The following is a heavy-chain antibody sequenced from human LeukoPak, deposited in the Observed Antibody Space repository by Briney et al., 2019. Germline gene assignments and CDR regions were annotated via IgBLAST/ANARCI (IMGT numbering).Heavy chain of an antibody. CDR1: GFTFSSHW. J-gene: IGHJ3*01. D-gene: IGHD4-11*01. CDR2: IKEDGSEK. V-gene: IGHV3-7*05. Sequence: GGSLRLSCAASGFTFSSHWMTWVRQVPGKGLEWVASIKEDGSEKQFVDSVKGRFTIYRDNAKRSLYLQMNSLRAEDTAVYYCSRNGAYSLPFDFWGQGTMVTVAS. CDR3: SRNGAYSLPFDF.